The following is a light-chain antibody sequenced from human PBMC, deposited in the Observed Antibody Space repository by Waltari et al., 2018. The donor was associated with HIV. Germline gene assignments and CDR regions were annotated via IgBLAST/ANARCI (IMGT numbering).Light chain of an antibody. CDR3: QSFDSSLSGGV. CDR2: TNI. CDR1: SSNIGAGSD. J-gene: IGLJ2*01. Sequence: QSVLTQPPSVSGAPGQRVPISCTGSSSNIGAGSDVHWYQQLPGTAPKLLIYTNINRPSGVPDRFSGSKSGTSASLAITGLQAEDEADYYCQSFDSSLSGGVFGGGTKLTVL. V-gene: IGLV1-40*01.